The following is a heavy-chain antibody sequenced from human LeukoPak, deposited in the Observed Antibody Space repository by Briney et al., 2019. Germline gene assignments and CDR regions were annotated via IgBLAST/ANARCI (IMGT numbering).Heavy chain of an antibody. Sequence: GGSLRLSCAASGCTSGFTFDDYGMNWVRQVPGKGLEWVSGISRDGGRTGYADSVQGRFTTSRDNSRNSLHLQMNSLRVEDTAFYYCVKDSNYDFWSGYYKGFDNWGQGTLVTVSS. J-gene: IGHJ4*02. CDR3: VKDSNYDFWSGYYKGFDN. D-gene: IGHD3-3*01. CDR2: ISRDGGRT. CDR1: GFTFDDYG. V-gene: IGHV3-20*04.